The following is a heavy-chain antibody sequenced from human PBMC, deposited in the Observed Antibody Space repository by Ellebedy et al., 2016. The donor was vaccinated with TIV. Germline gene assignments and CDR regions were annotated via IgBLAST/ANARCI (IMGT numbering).Heavy chain of an antibody. CDR3: ARQSPAAGWYWGSVESDFDY. Sequence: MPSETLSLTCTVSGGSISSSSYYWGWIRQPPGKGLEWIGSIYYSGSTYYNPSLKSRVTISVDTSKNQFSLKLSSVTAAETAVYYCARQSPAAGWYWGSVESDFDYWGQGTLVTVSS. D-gene: IGHD6-19*01. V-gene: IGHV4-39*01. CDR1: GGSISSSSYY. CDR2: IYYSGST. J-gene: IGHJ4*02.